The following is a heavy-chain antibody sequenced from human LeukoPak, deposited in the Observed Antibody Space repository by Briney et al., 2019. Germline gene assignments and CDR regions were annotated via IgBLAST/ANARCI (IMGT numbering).Heavy chain of an antibody. D-gene: IGHD3-3*01. CDR3: ARVFTIFGVVIIGYFDY. Sequence: PSETLSLTCAVYGGSFSGYYWSWIRQPPGKGLEWIGEINHSGSTNYNPSLKSRVTISVDTSKNQFSLKLSSVTAADTAVYYCARVFTIFGVVIIGYFDYWGQGTLVTVSS. CDR2: INHSGST. V-gene: IGHV4-34*01. CDR1: GGSFSGYY. J-gene: IGHJ4*02.